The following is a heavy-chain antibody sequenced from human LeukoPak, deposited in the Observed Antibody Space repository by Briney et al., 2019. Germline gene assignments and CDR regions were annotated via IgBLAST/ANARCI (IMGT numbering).Heavy chain of an antibody. Sequence: GGSLRLSCAASGFIVSSNYMSWVRQAPGKGLEWVSVLYSGGDTYYADSVKGRFTISRDNSKNTLNLQMNSLRAEDTAVYYCTRGLSTSGWLDYWGRGTLVTVSS. CDR1: GFIVSSNY. CDR2: LYSGGDT. V-gene: IGHV3-53*01. D-gene: IGHD6-19*01. CDR3: TRGLSTSGWLDY. J-gene: IGHJ4*02.